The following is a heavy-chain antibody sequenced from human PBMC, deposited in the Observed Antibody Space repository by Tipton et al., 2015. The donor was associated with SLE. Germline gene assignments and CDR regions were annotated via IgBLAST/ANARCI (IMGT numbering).Heavy chain of an antibody. J-gene: IGHJ4*02. CDR2: IYSFGGT. CDR3: ASGSIRGLDH. V-gene: IGHV4-30-4*01. CDR1: GGSISSGDFY. D-gene: IGHD1-26*01. Sequence: TLSLTCTVSGGSISSGDFYWTWIRHPPGKGLEWIGYIYSFGGTYYNPSLESRVIISLDTSKNQFSLKLSSVTAADTAVYYCASGSIRGLDHWGQGTLVTVSS.